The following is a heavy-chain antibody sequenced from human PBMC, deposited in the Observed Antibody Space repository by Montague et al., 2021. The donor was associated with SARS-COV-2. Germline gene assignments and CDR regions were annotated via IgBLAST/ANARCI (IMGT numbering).Heavy chain of an antibody. CDR3: AKNGGAHGLDV. J-gene: IGHJ6*02. CDR1: GFPFSNIW. CDR2: IKPDESEK. D-gene: IGHD4-23*01. V-gene: IGHV3-7*01. Sequence: SLRLSCPASGFPFSNIWMSLVRQAPGKGLEWVANIKPDESEKNYVDSVKGRFSISRDNAKNSLYLQMDNLRAEDTAIYYCAKNGGAHGLDVWGQGTSVSVSS.